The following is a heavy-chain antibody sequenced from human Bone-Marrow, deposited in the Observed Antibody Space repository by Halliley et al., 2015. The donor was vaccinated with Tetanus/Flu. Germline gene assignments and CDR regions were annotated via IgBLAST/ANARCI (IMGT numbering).Heavy chain of an antibody. CDR2: IDPSDSYT. J-gene: IGHJ6*02. Sequence: ITWVRQMPGKGLEWMGRIDPSDSYTKHSPSFKGHVTISVDKSISTAYLQWSSLEASDTGIYYCARRSFITSMDVWGQGP. CDR3: ARRSFITSMDV. V-gene: IGHV5-10-1*01. D-gene: IGHD6-13*01.